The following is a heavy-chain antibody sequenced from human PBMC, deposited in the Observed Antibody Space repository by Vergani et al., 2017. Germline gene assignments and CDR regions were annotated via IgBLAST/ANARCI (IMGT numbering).Heavy chain of an antibody. D-gene: IGHD2-15*01. CDR1: GGTFSSYT. Sequence: QVQLVQSGAEVKKPGSSVKVSCKASGGTFSSYTISWVRQAPGQGLEWMGRIIPIVDIANYAQKFQGRVTITADKSTSTDYMELSSLRSQDTAVYYCASAEGGVDAFDIWGQGTMVTVSS. CDR2: IIPIVDIA. CDR3: ASAEGGVDAFDI. J-gene: IGHJ3*02. V-gene: IGHV1-69*02.